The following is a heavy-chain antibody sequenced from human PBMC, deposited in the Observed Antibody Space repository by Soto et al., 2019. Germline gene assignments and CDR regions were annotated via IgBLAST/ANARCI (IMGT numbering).Heavy chain of an antibody. CDR2: MNPNSGNT. CDR3: ARVASFGSCFPRAQGCNWFDP. D-gene: IGHD3-16*01. CDR1: GYTFTSYD. V-gene: IGHV1-8*01. J-gene: IGHJ5*02. Sequence: ASVKVSCKASGYTFTSYDINWVRQATGQGLEWMGWMNPNSGNTGYAQKFQGRVTMTRNTSISTAYMELSSLRSEDTAVYYCARVASFGSCFPRAQGCNWFDPWGQGTLVTVSS.